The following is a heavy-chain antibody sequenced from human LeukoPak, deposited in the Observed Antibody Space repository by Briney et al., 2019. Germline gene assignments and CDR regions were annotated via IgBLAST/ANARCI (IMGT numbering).Heavy chain of an antibody. J-gene: IGHJ4*02. V-gene: IGHV1-18*04. CDR3: AGGSGWTSEY. CDR1: GYTFNSYG. Sequence: ASVKVSCKASGYTFNSYGISWVRQAPGQGLEWMGWINAYNGDINHAQKFQGRVTMSTDTSTTTAYMELGSLRSDDTAVYYCAGGSGWTSEYWGQGTLVTVSS. D-gene: IGHD6-19*01. CDR2: INAYNGDI.